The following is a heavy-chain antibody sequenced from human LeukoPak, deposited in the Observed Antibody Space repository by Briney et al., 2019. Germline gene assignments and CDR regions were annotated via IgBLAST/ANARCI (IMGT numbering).Heavy chain of an antibody. D-gene: IGHD2-15*01. CDR2: ISGSGGST. Sequence: GGSLRLSCAASGFTFSSYAMIWVRQAPGKGLEWVSAISGSGGSTYYADSVKGRFTISRDNSKNTLYLQMNSLRAEDTAVYYCAKGDTGHILGYCSGGSCYSYGMDVWGQGTTVTVSS. CDR3: AKGDTGHILGYCSGGSCYSYGMDV. CDR1: GFTFSSYA. V-gene: IGHV3-23*01. J-gene: IGHJ6*02.